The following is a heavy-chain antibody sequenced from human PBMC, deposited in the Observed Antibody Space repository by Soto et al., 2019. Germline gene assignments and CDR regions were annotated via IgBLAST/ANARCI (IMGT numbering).Heavy chain of an antibody. J-gene: IGHJ5*02. CDR2: IFPSDSDT. D-gene: IGHD3-22*01. CDR1: GYKFTSSW. Sequence: PGESLKISCRTSGYKFTSSWIACVLQKRGKGLEWMGIIFPSDSDTRYSPSFQGQVTISADRSTSTVFLQWASLKASDTAVYFCARKDKSGYFNWFDPWGQGTLVTVSS. CDR3: ARKDKSGYFNWFDP. V-gene: IGHV5-51*01.